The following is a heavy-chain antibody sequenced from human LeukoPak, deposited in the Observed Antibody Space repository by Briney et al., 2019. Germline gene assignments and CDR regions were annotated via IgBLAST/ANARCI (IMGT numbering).Heavy chain of an antibody. Sequence: PSETLSLTCTVSGGSISSYYWRWIRQPPGKGLEWIGYIYYSGSTNYNPSLKSRVTISVDTSKNQFSLKVSSVTAADTAVYYCARDSGPRFDYWGQGTLVTVSS. J-gene: IGHJ4*02. V-gene: IGHV4-59*01. CDR2: IYYSGST. D-gene: IGHD6-19*01. CDR3: ARDSGPRFDY. CDR1: GGSISSYY.